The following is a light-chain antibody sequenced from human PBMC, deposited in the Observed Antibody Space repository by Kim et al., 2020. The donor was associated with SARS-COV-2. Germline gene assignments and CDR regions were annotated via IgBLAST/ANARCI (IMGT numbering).Light chain of an antibody. Sequence: DIVMTQSPESLAVSLGERATINCKSSQSVLYTSNNKNYLAWYQQKPGQPPKLLFYWASTRQSGVPDRFSGGGSGTDFTLTVSSLQAEDVAVYFCQQYWSTPYTFGQGTKLEI. CDR3: QQYWSTPYT. CDR1: QSVLYTSNNKNY. V-gene: IGKV4-1*01. J-gene: IGKJ2*01. CDR2: WAS.